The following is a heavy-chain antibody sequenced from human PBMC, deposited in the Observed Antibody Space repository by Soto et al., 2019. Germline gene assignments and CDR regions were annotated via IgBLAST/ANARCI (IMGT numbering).Heavy chain of an antibody. V-gene: IGHV3-30-3*01. D-gene: IGHD1-26*01. CDR3: ARDGYSGRSDGFDI. Sequence: QVQLVESGGGVVQPGRSLRLSCAASGFTFSAYTMHWVRQPPGKGQEWVAVISYDGNNERYTDPVKGRFTVSRDNSKSTLYLQMNSLKSEDTAVYYCARDGYSGRSDGFDIWGQGTMVTVSS. J-gene: IGHJ3*02. CDR2: ISYDGNNE. CDR1: GFTFSAYT.